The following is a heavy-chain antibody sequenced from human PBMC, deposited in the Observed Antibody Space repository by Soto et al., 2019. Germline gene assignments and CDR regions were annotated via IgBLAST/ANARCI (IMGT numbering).Heavy chain of an antibody. CDR2: IKSKTDGGTT. J-gene: IGHJ5*02. CDR3: TTIRLVVVITNL. Sequence: EVQLVESGGGLVKPGGSLRLSCAASGFTFSNAWMNWVRQAPGKGLEWVGRIKSKTDGGTTDYAAPVKGRFTISRDDSKNTLYLQMTSLKTEDTGVYYCTTIRLVVVITNLWGQGTLVTVSS. V-gene: IGHV3-15*07. CDR1: GFTFSNAW. D-gene: IGHD3-22*01.